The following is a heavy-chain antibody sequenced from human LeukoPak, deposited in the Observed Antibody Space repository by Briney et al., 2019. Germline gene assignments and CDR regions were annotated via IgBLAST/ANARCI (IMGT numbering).Heavy chain of an antibody. CDR2: INHSGST. J-gene: IGHJ4*02. D-gene: IGHD5-24*01. CDR1: GGSFSGYY. V-gene: IGHV4-34*01. Sequence: SETLSHTCTVYGGSFSGYYWSWIRQPPGKGLEWIGDINHSGSTNYNPSLKSRVTISVDTSKNQFSLKLRSVTAADTAVYYCARGDGYNYFDYWGQGTLVTVSS. CDR3: ARGDGYNYFDY.